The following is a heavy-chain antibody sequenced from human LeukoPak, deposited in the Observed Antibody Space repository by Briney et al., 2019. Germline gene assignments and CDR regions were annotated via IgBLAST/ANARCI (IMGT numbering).Heavy chain of an antibody. D-gene: IGHD4-11*01. CDR2: INTDGSST. CDR1: GFTFSSYW. J-gene: IGHJ2*01. Sequence: QPGGSLRLSCAASGFTFSSYWMHWVRQAPGKGLVWVSRINTDGSSTSYADSVKGRFTISRDNAKNTLYLQMNSLRAEDTAVYYCARVGTVTTLGYFDLWGRGTLVTVSS. V-gene: IGHV3-74*01. CDR3: ARVGTVTTLGYFDL.